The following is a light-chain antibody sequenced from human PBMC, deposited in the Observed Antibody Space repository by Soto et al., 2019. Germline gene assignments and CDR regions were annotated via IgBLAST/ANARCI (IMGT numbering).Light chain of an antibody. J-gene: IGKJ3*01. Sequence: DIVMTQSPLSLPVTPGEPASISCRSSQSLLHSNGYNYLDWYLQKPGHSPQLLIYLGSNRASGVPGRFSGSGSGTEFTLKISRVEAEDVGGYYCMQALQTPFTFGPGTKVDIK. CDR3: MQALQTPFT. CDR2: LGS. CDR1: QSLLHSNGYNY. V-gene: IGKV2-28*01.